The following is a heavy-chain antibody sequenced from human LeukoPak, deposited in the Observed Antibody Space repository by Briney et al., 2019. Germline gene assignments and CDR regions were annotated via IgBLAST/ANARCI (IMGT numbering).Heavy chain of an antibody. CDR2: IYYSGST. J-gene: IGHJ5*02. CDR1: GGSISSGDYY. V-gene: IGHV4-30-4*01. CDR3: ARNYESGYSIGP. D-gene: IGHD3-3*01. Sequence: SETLSLTCTVSGGSISSGDYYWSWIRQPPGKGLEWIGYIYYSGSTYYNPSLKSRVTISVDKSKNQFSLTVTSVTAADTAIYYCARNYESGYSIGPWGQGTLVTVSS.